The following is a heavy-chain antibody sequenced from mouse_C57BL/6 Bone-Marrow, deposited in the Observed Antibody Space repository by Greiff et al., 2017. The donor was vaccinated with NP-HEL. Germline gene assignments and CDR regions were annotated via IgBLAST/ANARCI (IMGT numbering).Heavy chain of an antibody. CDR3: ARSLYDYDPFYYAMDY. Sequence: EVQLQQSGPELVKPGASVKISCKASGYSFTGYYMNWVKQSPEKSLEWIGEINPSTGGTTYNQKFKAKATLTVDKSSSTAYMQLKSLTSEDSAVYYCARSLYDYDPFYYAMDYWGQGTSVTVSS. V-gene: IGHV1-42*01. D-gene: IGHD2-4*01. CDR2: INPSTGGT. J-gene: IGHJ4*01. CDR1: GYSFTGYY.